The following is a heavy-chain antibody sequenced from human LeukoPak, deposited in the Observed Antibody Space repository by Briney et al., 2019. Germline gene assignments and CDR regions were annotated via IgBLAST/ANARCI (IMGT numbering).Heavy chain of an antibody. V-gene: IGHV1-18*01. CDR2: ICAYNGNT. CDR1: GYTLTSYG. Sequence: ASVKASWKASGYTLTSYGVILVPKAPGQGLEWLGWICAYNGNTNCAQKLQGRVTMTTDTSTSTAYMELRSLRSDDTAVYYCARDLYYDSSGFDYWGQGTLVTVSS. CDR3: ARDLYYDSSGFDY. D-gene: IGHD3-22*01. J-gene: IGHJ4*02.